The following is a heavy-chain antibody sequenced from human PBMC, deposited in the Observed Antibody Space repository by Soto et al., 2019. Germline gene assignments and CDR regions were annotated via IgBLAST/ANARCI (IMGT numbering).Heavy chain of an antibody. Sequence: PSETLSLTCTVSGGSISSSSYYWGWIRQPPGKGLEWIGSIYYSGSTNYNPSLKSRVTISVDTSKNQFSLKLTSVTAADTAVYYCARDNGYSYGYNLDHWGQGTLVTVSP. D-gene: IGHD5-18*01. V-gene: IGHV4-39*07. CDR2: IYYSGST. CDR1: GGSISSSSYY. J-gene: IGHJ4*02. CDR3: ARDNGYSYGYNLDH.